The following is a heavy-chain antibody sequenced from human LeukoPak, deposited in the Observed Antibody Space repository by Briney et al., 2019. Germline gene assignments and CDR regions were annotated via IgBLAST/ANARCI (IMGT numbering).Heavy chain of an antibody. CDR1: GYTFTSYD. Sequence: ASVKVSCKASGYTFTSYDINWVRRATGQGLEWMGFMNPNSGNTVYAQEFQGRVTMTRNTSITTAYMELNSLRSEDTAVYYCATEDLRGLNYFYYMDVWGRGTTVTVSS. D-gene: IGHD3-10*01. J-gene: IGHJ6*03. CDR3: ATEDLRGLNYFYYMDV. CDR2: MNPNSGNT. V-gene: IGHV1-8*01.